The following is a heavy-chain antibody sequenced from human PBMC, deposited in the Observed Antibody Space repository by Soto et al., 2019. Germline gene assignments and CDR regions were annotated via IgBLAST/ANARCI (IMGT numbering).Heavy chain of an antibody. D-gene: IGHD5-18*01. CDR3: ARSWIQLWEESYYFDY. CDR2: IYYSGST. CDR1: GGSISSGDYY. Sequence: SETLSLTCTVSGGSISSGDYYWSWIRQPPGKGLEWIGYIYYSGSTYYNPSLKSRVTISVDTSKNQFSLKLSSVTAADTAVYYCARSWIQLWEESYYFDYWGQGTLVTVSS. V-gene: IGHV4-30-4*01. J-gene: IGHJ4*02.